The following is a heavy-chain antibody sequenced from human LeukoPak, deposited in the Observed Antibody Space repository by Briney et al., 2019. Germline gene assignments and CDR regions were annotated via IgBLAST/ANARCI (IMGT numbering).Heavy chain of an antibody. D-gene: IGHD3-22*01. CDR3: ARRGYDSTEDY. Sequence: SETLSLTCTVSGGSISSSSYYWGWIRQPPGKGLEWIGSIYYSGSTYYNPSLKSRVTISVDTSKNQFSLKLSSVTAADTAVYYCARRGYDSTEDYWGQGTLVTVSS. CDR2: IYYSGST. CDR1: GGSISSSSYY. J-gene: IGHJ4*02. V-gene: IGHV4-39*07.